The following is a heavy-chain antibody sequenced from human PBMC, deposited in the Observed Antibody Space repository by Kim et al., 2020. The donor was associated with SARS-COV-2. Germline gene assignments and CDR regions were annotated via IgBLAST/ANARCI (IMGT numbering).Heavy chain of an antibody. D-gene: IGHD1-26*01. CDR3: AGQRGKWEIRYNWFDP. V-gene: IGHV4-31*02. J-gene: IGHJ5*02. Sequence: SLESRVTISVTTSKNQFSLRLSSVTAADTAVYYCAGQRGKWEIRYNWFDPWGQGTLVTVSS.